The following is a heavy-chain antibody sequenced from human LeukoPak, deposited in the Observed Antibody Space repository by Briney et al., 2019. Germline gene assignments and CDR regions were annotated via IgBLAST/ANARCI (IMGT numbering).Heavy chain of an antibody. J-gene: IGHJ4*02. Sequence: GESLKISCKGSGYSFAAYWIGWVRQMPGKGLEWMGSIFPGDSDTRYSPSFQGQVTISADKSISTAYPQWSSLKASDTAMYYCARRDGYNSFDYWGQGTLVTVSS. CDR1: GYSFAAYW. CDR2: IFPGDSDT. CDR3: ARRDGYNSFDY. D-gene: IGHD5-24*01. V-gene: IGHV5-51*01.